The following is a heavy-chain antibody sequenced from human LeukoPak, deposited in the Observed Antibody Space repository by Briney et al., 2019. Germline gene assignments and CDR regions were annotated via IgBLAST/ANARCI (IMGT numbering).Heavy chain of an antibody. J-gene: IGHJ6*03. D-gene: IGHD2-15*01. CDR3: ATSGYCSGGSCHGYYYYYMDV. V-gene: IGHV1-8*01. Sequence: ASVKVSCKASGYTFTSYDINWVRQATGQGLEWMGWMNPNSGNTGYAQKFQGRVTMTRNTSISTAYMELSSLRSEDTAVYYCATSGYCSGGSCHGYYYYYMDVWGKGTTVTISS. CDR2: MNPNSGNT. CDR1: GYTFTSYD.